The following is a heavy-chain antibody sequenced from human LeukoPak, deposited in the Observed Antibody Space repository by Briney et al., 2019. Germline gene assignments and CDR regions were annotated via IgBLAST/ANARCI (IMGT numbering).Heavy chain of an antibody. CDR1: GGSISSGGYY. V-gene: IGHV4-31*03. D-gene: IGHD6-19*01. CDR3: ASFSGWYHYYYGMDV. J-gene: IGHJ6*02. Sequence: PSETLPLTCTVSGGSISSGGYYWSWIRQHPGKGLEWIGYIYYSGSTYYNPSLKSRVTISVDTSKNQFSLKLSSVTAADTAVYYCASFSGWYHYYYGMDVWGQGTTVTVSS. CDR2: IYYSGST.